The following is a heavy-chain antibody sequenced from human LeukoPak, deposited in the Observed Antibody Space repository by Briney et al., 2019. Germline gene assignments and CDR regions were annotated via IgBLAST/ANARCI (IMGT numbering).Heavy chain of an antibody. J-gene: IGHJ1*01. CDR1: GFTFSTYP. Sequence: GGSLRLSCAASGFTFSTYPMHWVRQAPGKGLEWVAVISNDGSNKYYADSVKGRFTISRDNSKNTLYLQMNSLRAEDTAVYYCAKQLNDYGDYTIQHWGQGTLVTVSS. D-gene: IGHD4-17*01. V-gene: IGHV3-30*04. CDR2: ISNDGSNK. CDR3: AKQLNDYGDYTIQH.